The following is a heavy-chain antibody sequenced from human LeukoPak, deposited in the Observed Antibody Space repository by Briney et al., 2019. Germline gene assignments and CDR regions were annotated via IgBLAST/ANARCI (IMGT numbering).Heavy chain of an antibody. CDR3: ASIAAADYYFDY. D-gene: IGHD6-13*01. CDR1: GGTFISYA. J-gene: IGHJ4*02. CDR2: IIPILGIA. Sequence: ASVKVSCKASGGTFISYAISWVRQAPGQGLEWMGRIIPILGIANYAQKFQGRVTITADKSTSTAYMELSSLRSEDTAVYYCASIAAADYYFDYWGQGTLVTVSS. V-gene: IGHV1-69*04.